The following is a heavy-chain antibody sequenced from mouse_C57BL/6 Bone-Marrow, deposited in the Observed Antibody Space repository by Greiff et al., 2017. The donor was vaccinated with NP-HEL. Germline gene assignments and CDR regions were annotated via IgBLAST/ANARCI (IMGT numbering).Heavy chain of an antibody. Sequence: EVQLVESGGGLVQPKGSLKLSCAASGFSFNTYAMNWVRQAPGKGLEWVARIRSKSNNYATYYADSVKDRFTITRDDSESMLYLQMNNLKTEDTAMYYCVRHNNFQAYWYFDVWGTGTTVTVSS. J-gene: IGHJ1*03. CDR2: IRSKSNNYAT. D-gene: IGHD3-2*02. CDR1: GFSFNTYA. CDR3: VRHNNFQAYWYFDV. V-gene: IGHV10-1*01.